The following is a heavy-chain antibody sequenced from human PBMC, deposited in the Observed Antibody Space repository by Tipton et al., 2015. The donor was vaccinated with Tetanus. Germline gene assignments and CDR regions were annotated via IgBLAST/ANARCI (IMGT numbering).Heavy chain of an antibody. CDR3: VRDGGSSGWLAY. J-gene: IGHJ4*02. D-gene: IGHD6-19*01. Sequence: SLRLSCAASGFTFSFYWMNWVRQAPGKGLEWVSSISNSGGYKYYPGSVKGRFTSSRDNAKNSLYLQLKSLRVEDTAVYYCVRDGGSSGWLAYWGQGPLVTVSS. CDR2: ISNSGGYK. V-gene: IGHV3-21*04. CDR1: GFTFSFYW.